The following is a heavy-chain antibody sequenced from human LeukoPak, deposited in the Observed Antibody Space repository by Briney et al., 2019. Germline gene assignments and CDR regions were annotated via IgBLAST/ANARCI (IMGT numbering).Heavy chain of an antibody. CDR1: RFTFSTYA. V-gene: IGHV3-23*01. Sequence: SGGSPRLSCAAFRFTFSTYAMSWVRQAPGKGLEWVSAISGSGGSTYYADSVKGRFTISRDNSKNTVYLQINSLRAEDTAVYYCAKEPCGGDCHYPLLLPLDYWGQGTLVTVSS. CDR2: ISGSGGST. J-gene: IGHJ4*02. CDR3: AKEPCGGDCHYPLLLPLDY. D-gene: IGHD2-21*02.